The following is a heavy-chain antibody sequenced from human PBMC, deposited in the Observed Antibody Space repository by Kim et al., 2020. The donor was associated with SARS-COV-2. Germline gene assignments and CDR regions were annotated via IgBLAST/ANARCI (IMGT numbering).Heavy chain of an antibody. V-gene: IGHV3-33*01. CDR3: ARHMARVAPFDY. D-gene: IGHD2-15*01. J-gene: IGHJ4*02. Sequence: YYADSVKGRFTISRDNSKNTLYLQMNSLRAEDTAVYYCARHMARVAPFDYWGQGTLVTVSS.